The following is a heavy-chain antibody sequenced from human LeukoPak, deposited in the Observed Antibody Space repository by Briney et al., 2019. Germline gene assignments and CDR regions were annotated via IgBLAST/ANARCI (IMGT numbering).Heavy chain of an antibody. CDR3: ARLNPLEHLFSFYFDS. V-gene: IGHV4-39*01. D-gene: IGHD3-3*01. Sequence: SETLSLTCSVSGDSISNGHYYWGWIRQPPGKGLEWLATISSRGSTFYNPSLKSRVTISVDTSKNQISLNLSSATASDTSLYYCARLNPLEHLFSFYFDSWGQGILATVSS. CDR2: ISSRGST. CDR1: GDSISNGHYY. J-gene: IGHJ4*02.